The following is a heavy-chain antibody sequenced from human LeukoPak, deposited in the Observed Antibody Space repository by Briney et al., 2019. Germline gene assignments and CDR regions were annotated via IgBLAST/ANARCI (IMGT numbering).Heavy chain of an antibody. CDR1: GYTFTSYD. V-gene: IGHV1-8*01. CDR3: ARDVGSSGWYSPNFDY. Sequence: ASVKVSCKASGYTFTSYDINWVRQATGQGLEWMGWMNPNSGNTGYAQKFQGRVTMTTDTSTSTAYMELRSLRSDDTAVYYCARDVGSSGWYSPNFDYWGQGTLVTVSS. CDR2: MNPNSGNT. J-gene: IGHJ4*02. D-gene: IGHD6-19*01.